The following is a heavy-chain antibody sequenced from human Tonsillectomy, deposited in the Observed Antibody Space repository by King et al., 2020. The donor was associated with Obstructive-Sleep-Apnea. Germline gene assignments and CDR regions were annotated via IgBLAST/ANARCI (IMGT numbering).Heavy chain of an antibody. Sequence: QLVQSGAEVKKPGASVKVSCKASGYAFTRYYMHWVRQAPGQGLEWMGIINPSDGNTRYAQKFQGRVTMTRDTSTSTAYMELSSLRSEDTAVYYCAGVGLTAYYAADYWGQGTLVTVST. J-gene: IGHJ4*02. CDR2: INPSDGNT. CDR1: GYAFTRYY. V-gene: IGHV1-46*01. CDR3: AGVGLTAYYAADY. D-gene: IGHD3-9*01.